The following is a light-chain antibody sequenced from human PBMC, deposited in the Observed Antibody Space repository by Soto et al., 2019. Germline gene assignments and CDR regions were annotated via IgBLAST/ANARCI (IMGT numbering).Light chain of an antibody. J-gene: IGKJ1*01. CDR3: QQYGSSRT. CDR2: RAS. V-gene: IGKV3-20*01. CDR1: QSVSSGS. Sequence: EIVLTQSPCTLSLSPGERATLSCRASQSVSSGSLAWYQQKRGQAPRVIIYRASNRATGIPDRFSGSGSGTDFTLTISRLEPEDFAVYYCQQYGSSRTFGQGTKVDIK.